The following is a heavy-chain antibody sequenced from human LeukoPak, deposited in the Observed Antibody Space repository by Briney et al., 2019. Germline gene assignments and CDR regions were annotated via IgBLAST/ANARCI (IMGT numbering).Heavy chain of an antibody. CDR2: IIPIFGTA. J-gene: IGHJ5*02. CDR3: ARDSSGYLVGTNNWFDP. D-gene: IGHD3-22*01. V-gene: IGHV1-69*05. CDR1: GGTFSSYA. Sequence: SVKVSCKASGGTFSSYAISWVRQAPGQGLEWMGGIIPIFGTANYAQKFQGRVTITTDESTSTAYMELSSLRSEYTAVYYCARDSSGYLVGTNNWFDPCGQGTLVTVSS.